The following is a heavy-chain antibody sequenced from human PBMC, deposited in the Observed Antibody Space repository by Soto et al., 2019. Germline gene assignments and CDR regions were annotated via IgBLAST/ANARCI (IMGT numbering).Heavy chain of an antibody. J-gene: IGHJ6*02. CDR3: ASSGPTAGTFSHYYYGMDV. CDR2: ISYDGSNK. CDR1: GFTFSSYA. V-gene: IGHV3-30-3*01. Sequence: GGSLRLSCAASGFTFSSYAIHWVRQAPGKGLEWVAVISYDGSNKYYADSVKGRFTISRDNSKNTLYLQMNSLRAEDTAVYYCASSGPTAGTFSHYYYGMDVWGQGTTVTVSS. D-gene: IGHD6-13*01.